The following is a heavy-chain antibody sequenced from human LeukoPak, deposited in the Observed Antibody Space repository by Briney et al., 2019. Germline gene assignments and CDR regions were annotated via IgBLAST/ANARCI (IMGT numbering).Heavy chain of an antibody. J-gene: IGHJ4*02. CDR3: AKGGRSSTSCYVY. CDR1: GFTFSSYE. Sequence: GGSLRLSCAASGFTFSSYEMNWVRQAPGKGLEWVSYISSSGSTIYYADSVKGRFTISRDNAKDSLYLQMNSLRAEDTAVYYCAKGGRSSTSCYVYWGQGTLVTVSS. D-gene: IGHD2-2*01. V-gene: IGHV3-48*03. CDR2: ISSSGSTI.